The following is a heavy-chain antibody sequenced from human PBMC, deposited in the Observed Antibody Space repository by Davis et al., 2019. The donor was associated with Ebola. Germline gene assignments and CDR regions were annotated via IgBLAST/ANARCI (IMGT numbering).Heavy chain of an antibody. CDR2: ISAYNGIT. J-gene: IGHJ2*01. CDR3: ARDFYDSTDYPSRYFDV. CDR1: GYTFSSYG. D-gene: IGHD3-22*01. Sequence: AASVKVSCKASGYTFSSYGISWVRQAPGQGLQWMGWISAYNGITNYAQELQGRVSMTTDTSTNTAYMELRSLRSDDTAVYYCARDFYDSTDYPSRYFDVWGPGTLVTVSS. V-gene: IGHV1-18*01.